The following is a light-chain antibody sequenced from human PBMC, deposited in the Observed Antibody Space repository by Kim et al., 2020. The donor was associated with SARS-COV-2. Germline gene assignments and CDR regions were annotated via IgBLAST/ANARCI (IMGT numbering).Light chain of an antibody. CDR3: QQTHSFPLT. J-gene: IGKJ4*01. Sequence: ASVGDRVTITWRASQDISSWLGWYQQKPGKAPKVLIYEASNLQSGVPSRFSGSGSGTDFTLTINSLQPEDFATYYCQQTHSFPLTFGGVTKVDVK. V-gene: IGKV1D-12*01. CDR2: EAS. CDR1: QDISSW.